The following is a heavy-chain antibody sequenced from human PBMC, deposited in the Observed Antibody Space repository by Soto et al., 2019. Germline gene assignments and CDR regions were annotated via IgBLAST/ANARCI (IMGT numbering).Heavy chain of an antibody. CDR2: ISYDGFIK. CDR3: AKQRAGYGSGSDTFYFDF. V-gene: IGHV3-30*18. CDR1: GFSFSTHG. D-gene: IGHD3-10*01. J-gene: IGHJ4*02. Sequence: QVQLVESGGGVVQPGRSLRLSCASSGFSFSTHGMQWVRQAPGKGLEWVAIISYDGFIKYSADDVKGRFTISRDNSKNTLFLQMSSLRAEDTALYYCAKQRAGYGSGSDTFYFDFWGQGTLVTVSS.